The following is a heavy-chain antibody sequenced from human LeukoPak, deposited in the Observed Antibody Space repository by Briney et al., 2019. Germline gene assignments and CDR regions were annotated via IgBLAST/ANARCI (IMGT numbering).Heavy chain of an antibody. CDR1: GYTFTSYY. V-gene: IGHV1-46*01. Sequence: ASVKVSCKASGYTFTSYYMHWMRQAPGQGLEWMGIINPSGGSTSYAQKFQGRVTMTRDTSTSTVYMELSSLRSEDTAVYYCARVPYGEGDAFDIWGQGTMVTVFS. D-gene: IGHD4-17*01. J-gene: IGHJ3*02. CDR3: ARVPYGEGDAFDI. CDR2: INPSGGST.